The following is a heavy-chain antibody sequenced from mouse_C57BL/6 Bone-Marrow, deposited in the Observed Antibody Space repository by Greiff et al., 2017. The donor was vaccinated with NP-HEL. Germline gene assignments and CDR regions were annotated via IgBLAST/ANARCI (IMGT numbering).Heavy chain of an antibody. CDR1: GYTFTSYG. D-gene: IGHD4-1*01. J-gene: IGHJ3*01. V-gene: IGHV1-81*01. Sequence: VQLQQSGAELARPGASVKLSCKASGYTFTSYGISWVKQRTGQGLEWIGEIYPRSGNTYYNEKFKGKATLTADKSSSTAYMELRSLTSEDSAVYFCARFWDRFAYWGQGTLVTVSA. CDR3: ARFWDRFAY. CDR2: IYPRSGNT.